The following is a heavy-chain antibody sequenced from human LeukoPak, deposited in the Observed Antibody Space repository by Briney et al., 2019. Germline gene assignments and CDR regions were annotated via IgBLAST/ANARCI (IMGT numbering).Heavy chain of an antibody. CDR1: GGSISSYY. CDR2: IYYSGST. CDR3: ARPAGAVAGRKVNWYFDL. V-gene: IGHV4-59*01. D-gene: IGHD6-19*01. Sequence: SETLSLTCTVSGGSISSYYWSWIRQPPGKGLEWIGYIYYSGSTNHNPSLKSRVTISVDTSKNQFSLKLSSVTAADTAVYYCARPAGAVAGRKVNWYFDLWGRGTLVTVSS. J-gene: IGHJ2*01.